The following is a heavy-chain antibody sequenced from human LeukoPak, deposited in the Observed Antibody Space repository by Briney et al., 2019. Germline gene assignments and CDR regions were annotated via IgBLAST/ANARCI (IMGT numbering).Heavy chain of an antibody. Sequence: PGGSLRLSCAASGFTFDDYAMHWVRQVPGKGLEWVSGISWNSNKIVYVDSVRGRLTISRDNAKNSLYLQMNSLRVEDTALYYCAKDADSSGSLYYFDYWGQGTLVTVSS. J-gene: IGHJ4*02. D-gene: IGHD6-19*01. CDR2: ISWNSNKI. CDR3: AKDADSSGSLYYFDY. CDR1: GFTFDDYA. V-gene: IGHV3-9*01.